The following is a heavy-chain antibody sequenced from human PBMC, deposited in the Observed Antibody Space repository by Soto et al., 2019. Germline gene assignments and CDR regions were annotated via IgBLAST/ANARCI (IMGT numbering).Heavy chain of an antibody. V-gene: IGHV3-23*01. CDR1: GGSITSSSHF. Sequence: ETLSLTCSASGGSITSSSHFWGWVRQPPGKGLEWVSGISASGGRTYYADSAKGRFTISRDNSNNTLYLQMSSLRAEDTAVYYCAKDLEVLSARFESWGQGALVTVSS. CDR3: AKDLEVLSARFES. CDR2: ISASGGRT. J-gene: IGHJ4*02. D-gene: IGHD2-2*01.